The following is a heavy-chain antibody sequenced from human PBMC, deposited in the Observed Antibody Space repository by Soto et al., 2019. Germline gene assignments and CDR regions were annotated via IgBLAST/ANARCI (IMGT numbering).Heavy chain of an antibody. CDR3: TRPGIAVAGLGY. J-gene: IGHJ4*02. CDR2: IRSKANSYAT. V-gene: IGHV3-73*02. Sequence: EVQLVESGGGLVQPGGSLKLSCAGSGFTFSGSAMHWVRQASGKGLEWVGRIRSKANSYATAYAASVKGRFTISRDDSKNTAYLQMNSLKTEDTAVYYCTRPGIAVAGLGYWGQGTLVTVSS. CDR1: GFTFSGSA. D-gene: IGHD6-19*01.